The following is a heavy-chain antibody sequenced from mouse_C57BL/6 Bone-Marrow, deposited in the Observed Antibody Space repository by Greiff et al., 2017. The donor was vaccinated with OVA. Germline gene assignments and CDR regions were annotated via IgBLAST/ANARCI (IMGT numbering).Heavy chain of an antibody. D-gene: IGHD4-1*02. CDR2: IYPRSGNA. Sequence: QVQLQQSGAELARPGASVKLSCKASGYTFTSYGISWVKQRTGQGLEWIGEIYPRSGNAYYNEKFKGKATLTADKSSSTAYMELRSLTSEDSAVYFCARRQLVFDYWGQGTTLTVSS. J-gene: IGHJ2*01. CDR1: GYTFTSYG. CDR3: ARRQLVFDY. V-gene: IGHV1-81*01.